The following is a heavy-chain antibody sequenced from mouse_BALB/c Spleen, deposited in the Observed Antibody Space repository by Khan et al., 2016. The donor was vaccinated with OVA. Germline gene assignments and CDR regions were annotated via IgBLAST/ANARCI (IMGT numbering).Heavy chain of an antibody. CDR2: INPHIGET. V-gene: IGHV1-20*02. D-gene: IGHD1-1*01. J-gene: IGHJ2*01. CDR1: GYSSTGYF. CDR3: ARTYGSDFDY. Sequence: VQLKQSGSELVKPGASVKIFCKASGYSSTGYFMNWVMQSHGKSLEWIGRINPHIGETFYNQKFRDKATWTVDESSSTAHMELRSLASEDSAVYYCARTYGSDFDYWGQGTTLTVSS.